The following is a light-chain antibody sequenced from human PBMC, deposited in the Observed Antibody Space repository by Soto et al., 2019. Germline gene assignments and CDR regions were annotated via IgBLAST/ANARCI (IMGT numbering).Light chain of an antibody. CDR1: QGLSSY. J-gene: IGKJ5*01. CDR3: QQLKSYPIT. Sequence: QLTQSPSFLSASVGDRVTITCRASQGLSSYLAWYQQKPGKAPNLLIYAAFTLQSGVPSRFSGSGSGTEFTLTISSLQPEDFATYYCQQLKSYPITFGQGTRLEIK. V-gene: IGKV1-9*01. CDR2: AAF.